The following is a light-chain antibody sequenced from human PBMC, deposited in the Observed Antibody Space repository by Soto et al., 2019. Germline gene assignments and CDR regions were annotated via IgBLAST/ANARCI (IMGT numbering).Light chain of an antibody. J-gene: IGKJ1*01. CDR2: AAS. CDR3: QQSYSTPQT. CDR1: QSISTY. V-gene: IGKV1-39*01. Sequence: DHQMNQSPSSLSASVGDRVTIXXRASQSISTYLNWYQQKAGLAPKLXIYAASSLQSGVPSRFSGSGAGTDFTLTISSLQPEDFATYYCQQSYSTPQTFGQGTKVDIK.